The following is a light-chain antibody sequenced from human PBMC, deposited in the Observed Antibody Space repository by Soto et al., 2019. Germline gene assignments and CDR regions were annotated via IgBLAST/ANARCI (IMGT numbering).Light chain of an antibody. Sequence: EIVMTQSPATLTVSPGERATLSCRASQSAGTNLAWYQQKPGQAPRLLIHGAFTRATGIPARFSGSGSGTEFTLTISSLQSEDFAVYYCQHYGGSPITFGQGTRLEIK. CDR2: GAF. V-gene: IGKV3-15*01. J-gene: IGKJ5*01. CDR1: QSAGTN. CDR3: QHYGGSPIT.